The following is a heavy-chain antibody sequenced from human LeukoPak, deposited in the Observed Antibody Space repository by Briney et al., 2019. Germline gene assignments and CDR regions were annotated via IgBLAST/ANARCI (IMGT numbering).Heavy chain of an antibody. V-gene: IGHV3-23*01. CDR3: AKDLPRITIFGVDIKSGYYHYYGMDV. D-gene: IGHD3-3*01. CDR2: ISGSGGST. J-gene: IGHJ6*02. Sequence: GGSPRLSCAASGFTFSSYWMNWVRQAPGKGLEWVSAISGSGGSTYYADSVKGRFTISRDNSKNTLYLQMNSLRAEDTAVYYCAKDLPRITIFGVDIKSGYYHYYGMDVWGQGTTVTVSS. CDR1: GFTFSSYW.